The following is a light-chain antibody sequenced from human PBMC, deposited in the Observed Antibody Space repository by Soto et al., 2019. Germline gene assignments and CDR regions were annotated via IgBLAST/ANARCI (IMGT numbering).Light chain of an antibody. Sequence: EIVLTQSPGTLSLSPGERATLSCRASQNVGSRYLAWYQQKPGQAPRLLIYGTSNRATGIPDRFSGSGSGTDFSLNISSLEPGDFAIDYCQQYSSSPLTFGQGTRLEIK. J-gene: IGKJ5*01. CDR2: GTS. V-gene: IGKV3-20*01. CDR3: QQYSSSPLT. CDR1: QNVGSRY.